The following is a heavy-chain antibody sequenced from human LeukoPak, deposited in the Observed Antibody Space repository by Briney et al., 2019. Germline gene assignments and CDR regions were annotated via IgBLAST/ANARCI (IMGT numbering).Heavy chain of an antibody. CDR1: GFTFSSYS. Sequence: PGGSLRLSCAASGFTFSSYSMNWVRQAPGKGLKWVSSISSSSSYIYYADSVKGRFTISRDNAKNSLYLQMNSLRAEDTAVYYCARMYDTLKYYYYGMDVWGKGTTVTVSS. CDR2: ISSSSSYI. J-gene: IGHJ6*04. D-gene: IGHD3-9*01. V-gene: IGHV3-21*01. CDR3: ARMYDTLKYYYYGMDV.